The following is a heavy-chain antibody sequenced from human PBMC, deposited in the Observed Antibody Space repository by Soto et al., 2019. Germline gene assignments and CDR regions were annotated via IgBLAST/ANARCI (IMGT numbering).Heavy chain of an antibody. V-gene: IGHV4-30-2*01. CDR2: IYHSGST. J-gene: IGHJ4*02. D-gene: IGHD3-16*02. CDR1: GGSISSGGYS. Sequence: QLQLQESDSGLVKPSQTLSLTCAVSGGSISSGGYSWSWIRQPPGKGLEWIGYIYHSGSTYYNPSLKSRGTISVDRSKNQFSLKLSSVTAADTAVYYCARGASDYDYVWGSYRHFDYWGQGTLVTVSS. CDR3: ARGASDYDYVWGSYRHFDY.